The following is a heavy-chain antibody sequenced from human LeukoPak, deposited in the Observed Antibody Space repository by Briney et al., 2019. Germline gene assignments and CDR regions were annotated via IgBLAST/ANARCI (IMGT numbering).Heavy chain of an antibody. CDR1: GGSFSGYY. Sequence: SETLSLTCAVYGGSFSGYYWSWIRQPPGKGLEWIGEINHSGSTNYNPSLKSRVTISVDTSKNQFSLKLSSVTAADTAVYYCARVRVWRYYYYYGMDVWGQGTTVTASS. D-gene: IGHD2-21*01. CDR2: INHSGST. J-gene: IGHJ6*02. V-gene: IGHV4-34*01. CDR3: ARVRVWRYYYYYGMDV.